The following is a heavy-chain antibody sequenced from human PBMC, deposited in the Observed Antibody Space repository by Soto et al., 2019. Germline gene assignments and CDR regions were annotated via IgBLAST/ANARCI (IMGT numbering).Heavy chain of an antibody. Sequence: SETLSLTCTVSGGSISSYYWSWIRQPPGKGLEWIGYIYYSGSTNYNPSLKSRVTISVDTSKNQFPLKLSSVTAADTAVYYCARGGGYPQWLDLDYWGQGTLVTVS. CDR3: ARGGGYPQWLDLDY. D-gene: IGHD6-19*01. V-gene: IGHV4-59*01. CDR2: IYYSGST. J-gene: IGHJ4*02. CDR1: GGSISSYY.